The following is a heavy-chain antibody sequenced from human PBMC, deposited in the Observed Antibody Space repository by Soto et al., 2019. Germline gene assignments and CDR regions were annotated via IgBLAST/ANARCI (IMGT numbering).Heavy chain of an antibody. V-gene: IGHV1-69*01. CDR3: ARDPGATGTTFRYNWFDP. Sequence: QVQLVQSGAEVKKPGSSVKVSCKASGGNFSSYAISWVRQAPGQGLEWMGGIIPIFGTANYAQKFQGRVTITADESTSTAYMDLSSLRSEDTAVYYCARDPGATGTTFRYNWFDPWGQGTLVTVSS. CDR2: IIPIFGTA. CDR1: GGNFSSYA. J-gene: IGHJ5*02. D-gene: IGHD1-1*01.